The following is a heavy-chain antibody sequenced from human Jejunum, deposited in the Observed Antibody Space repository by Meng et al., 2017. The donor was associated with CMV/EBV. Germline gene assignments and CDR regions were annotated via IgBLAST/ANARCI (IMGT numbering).Heavy chain of an antibody. D-gene: IGHD3-3*01. CDR1: GFPVSSTY. CDR3: ARPFGVASAGAFDI. CDR2: IYRDGST. J-gene: IGHJ3*02. V-gene: IGHV3-53*05. Sequence: ASGFPVSSTYMGRVRQAPGKGLEWVSVIYRDGSTYYADSVKGRFTISRDNSMNTLYVQMNSLRTEDTAVYYCARPFGVASAGAFDIWGQGTMVTVSS.